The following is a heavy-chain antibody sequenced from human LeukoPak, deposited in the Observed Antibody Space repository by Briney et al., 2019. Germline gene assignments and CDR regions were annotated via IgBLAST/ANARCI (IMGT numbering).Heavy chain of an antibody. Sequence: AGGSLRLSCAASGFTFSSYSMNWVRQAPGRGLEWVSSISSSSSYIYYADPVKGRFTISRDNAKNSLYLQMNSLRAEDTALYYCASVDYYGSGNYYNDVDYWGQGTLVTVSS. CDR1: GFTFSSYS. CDR2: ISSSSSYI. J-gene: IGHJ4*02. CDR3: ASVDYYGSGNYYNDVDY. D-gene: IGHD3-10*01. V-gene: IGHV3-21*01.